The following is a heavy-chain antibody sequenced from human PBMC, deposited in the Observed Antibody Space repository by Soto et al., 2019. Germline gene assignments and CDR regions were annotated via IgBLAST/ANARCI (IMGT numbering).Heavy chain of an antibody. J-gene: IGHJ6*03. CDR2: IYYSGST. V-gene: IGHV4-59*08. CDR1: GGSISSYY. Sequence: PSETLSLTCTVSGGSISSYYWSWIRQPPGKGLEWIGYIYYSGSTNYNPSIKSRVTISVDTSKNQFSLNLSSVTAADTAVYYCARLETYYYYYYMDVWGKGTTVTVSS. CDR3: ARLETYYYYYYMDV.